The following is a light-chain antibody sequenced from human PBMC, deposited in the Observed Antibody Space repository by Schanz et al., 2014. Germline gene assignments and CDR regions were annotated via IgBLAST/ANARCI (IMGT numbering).Light chain of an antibody. Sequence: VVLTQSLGTLSLSPGETATLSCRASETVNGRFLAWYQQKPGQAPRLLIYNAVTRATGIPARFSGSWSGTEFTLTISSLQSEDLAVYYCQQYDNWPRTFGQGTKLEIK. V-gene: IGKV3-15*01. CDR3: QQYDNWPRT. CDR2: NAV. CDR1: ETVNGRF. J-gene: IGKJ2*01.